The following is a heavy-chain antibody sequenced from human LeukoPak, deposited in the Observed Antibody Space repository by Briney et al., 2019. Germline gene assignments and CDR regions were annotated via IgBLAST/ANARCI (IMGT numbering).Heavy chain of an antibody. CDR3: AVGPRYCYYYMDV. V-gene: IGHV4-34*01. J-gene: IGHJ6*03. Sequence: SETLSLTCAVYGGSFSGYYWGWIRQPPGKGLEWIGEINHSGSTNYNPSLKSRVTISVDTSKNQFSLKLSSVTAADTAVYYCAVGPRYCYYYMDVWGKGTTVTVSS. CDR1: GGSFSGYY. CDR2: INHSGST.